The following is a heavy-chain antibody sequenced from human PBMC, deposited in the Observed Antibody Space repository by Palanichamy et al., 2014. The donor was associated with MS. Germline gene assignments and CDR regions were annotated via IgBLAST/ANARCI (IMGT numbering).Heavy chain of an antibody. J-gene: IGHJ4*02. D-gene: IGHD4-17*01. CDR3: ARDLLGTVTEDY. V-gene: IGHV3-53*01. CDR2: VYSGGST. Sequence: EVQLVESGGGLIQPGGSLRLSCAASGFTVSSNYMSWVRQAPGKGLEWVSVVYSGGSTYYADSVKGRFTISRDNSKNTLYLQMNSLRAEDTAVYYCARDLLGTVTEDYWGQGTPVTVSS. CDR1: GFTVSSNY.